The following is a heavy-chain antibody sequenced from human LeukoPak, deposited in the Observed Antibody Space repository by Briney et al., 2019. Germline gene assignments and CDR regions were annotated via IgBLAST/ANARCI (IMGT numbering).Heavy chain of an antibody. CDR3: ARRGAAAGSFAY. V-gene: IGHV5-51*01. CDR2: VFPGDSDT. D-gene: IGHD6-19*01. J-gene: IGHJ4*02. CDR1: GYSFSSYW. Sequence: GESLKISCKGSGYSFSSYWIGWVRQMPGKGLEWMGIVFPGDSDTRYSPSFQGQVTISADKSISTVYLQWSSLKASDTAMYYCARRGAAAGSFAYWGQEPLLPVSS.